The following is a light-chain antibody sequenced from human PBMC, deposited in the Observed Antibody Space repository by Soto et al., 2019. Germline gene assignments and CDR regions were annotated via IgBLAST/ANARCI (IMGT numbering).Light chain of an antibody. CDR2: KVS. CDR3: MQGTYWPT. J-gene: IGKJ5*01. CDR1: QSLVNSDGNTY. V-gene: IGKV2-30*01. Sequence: DVVLTQSPLSLPVTLGQAASLSCRSSQSLVNSDGNTYLTWFQQRPGQSPRRLIYKVSNRDSGVPDRVSGSGSGTDFTLKISRVEAEDVGIYYCMQGTYWPTFGQGTRLEIK.